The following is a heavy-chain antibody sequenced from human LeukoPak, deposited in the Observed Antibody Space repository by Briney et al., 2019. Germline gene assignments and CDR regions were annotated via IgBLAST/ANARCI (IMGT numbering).Heavy chain of an antibody. J-gene: IGHJ5*02. D-gene: IGHD2-8*02. CDR1: GFTVSSNY. Sequence: GGSLRLSCAASGFTVSSNYMSWVRQAPGKGLEWVSFMYRGARTYYADSVKVRFTMSRDDMERTVYLQMDSLRAEDTAVYYCASSHCTAGSCNWFDPWGQGTLVTVSS. CDR2: MYRGART. CDR3: ASSHCTAGSCNWFDP. V-gene: IGHV3-66*01.